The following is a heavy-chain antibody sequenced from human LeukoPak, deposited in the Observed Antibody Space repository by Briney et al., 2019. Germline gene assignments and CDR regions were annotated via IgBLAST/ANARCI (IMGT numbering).Heavy chain of an antibody. CDR2: INPSGGST. V-gene: IGHV1-46*01. D-gene: IGHD2-2*01. Sequence: ASVKVSCKASGYTFTSYYMHWVRQAPGQGLEWMGIINPSGGSTSYAQKFQGRVTTTRDTSTSTVYMELSSLRSEDTAVYYCARDHIVPAAINYYYGMDVWGQGTTVTVSS. CDR3: ARDHIVPAAINYYYGMDV. CDR1: GYTFTSYY. J-gene: IGHJ6*02.